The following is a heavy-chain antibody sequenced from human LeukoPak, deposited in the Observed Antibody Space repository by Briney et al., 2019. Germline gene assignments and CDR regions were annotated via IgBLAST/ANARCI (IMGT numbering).Heavy chain of an antibody. CDR2: INPNSGGT. J-gene: IGHJ4*02. V-gene: IGHV1-2*02. Sequence: ASVKVSCKASGYTFTGYYMHWVRQAPGQGLEWMGWINPNSGGTNYAQKFQGRVTMTRDTSISTAYMELSRLRSDDTAVYYCARGGEGLRYFDWLLHSHFDYWAREPWSPSPQ. CDR1: GYTFTGYY. CDR3: ARGGEGLRYFDWLLHSHFDY. D-gene: IGHD3-9*01.